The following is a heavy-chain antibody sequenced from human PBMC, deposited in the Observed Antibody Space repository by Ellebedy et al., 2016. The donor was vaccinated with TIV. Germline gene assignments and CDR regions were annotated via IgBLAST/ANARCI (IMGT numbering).Heavy chain of an antibody. D-gene: IGHD3-10*01. Sequence: AASVKVSCKASGYTFTGYYIHWVRQAPGQGLEWMGWINPNSGFTNYAQKFQDWVTMTRDTSITTAYMELSRLKSDDTAVYYCARAPSIVYGSGSYRFGPWGQGTLVTVSS. CDR2: INPNSGFT. CDR3: ARAPSIVYGSGSYRFGP. CDR1: GYTFTGYY. V-gene: IGHV1-2*04. J-gene: IGHJ5*02.